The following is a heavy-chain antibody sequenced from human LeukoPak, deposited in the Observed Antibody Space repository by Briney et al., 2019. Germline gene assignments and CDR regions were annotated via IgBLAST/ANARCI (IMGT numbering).Heavy chain of an antibody. CDR3: ARAKPKNMVRGLIMRRESRYYFDY. V-gene: IGHV3-53*01. CDR1: GFTVSSNY. CDR2: IYSGGST. Sequence: GGSLRLSCAASGFTVSSNYMSWVRQAPGEGLEWVSVIYSGGSTYYADSVKGRFTISRDNSKSTLYIQMNSLRAEDTAVYYCARAKPKNMVRGLIMRRESRYYFDYWGQGTLVTVSS. J-gene: IGHJ4*02. D-gene: IGHD3-10*01.